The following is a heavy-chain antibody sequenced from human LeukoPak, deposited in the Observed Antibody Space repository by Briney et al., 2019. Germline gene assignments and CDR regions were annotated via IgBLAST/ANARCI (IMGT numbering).Heavy chain of an antibody. CDR3: ARGAYSYGYDAFDI. CDR1: GFTFSSYG. D-gene: IGHD5-18*01. CDR2: ISYDGSNK. J-gene: IGHJ3*02. V-gene: IGHV3-30*03. Sequence: PGRSLRLSCAASGFTFSSYGMHWVRQAPGKGLEWVAVISYDGSNKYYADSVKGRFTISRDNSKNTLYLQMNSLRAEDTAVYYCARGAYSYGYDAFDIWGQGTMVTVSS.